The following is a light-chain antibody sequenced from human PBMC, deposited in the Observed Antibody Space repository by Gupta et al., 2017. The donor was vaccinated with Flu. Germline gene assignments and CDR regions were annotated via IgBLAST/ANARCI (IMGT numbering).Light chain of an antibody. J-gene: IGKJ2*03. Sequence: EIVLTQSPGTLSLSPGERATLSCRASQSVGSSYLAWYQQKPGQAPRLLLYGASSRATGIPDRFSGSGSGTDFTLTISRLEPEDFAVYYCQQYGSSPLSFGQGTKLEIK. CDR1: QSVGSSY. CDR3: QQYGSSPLS. V-gene: IGKV3-20*01. CDR2: GAS.